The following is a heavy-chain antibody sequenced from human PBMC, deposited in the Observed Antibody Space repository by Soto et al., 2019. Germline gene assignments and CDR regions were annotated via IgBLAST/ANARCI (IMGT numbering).Heavy chain of an antibody. CDR2: MYYTGVT. Sequence: SETLSLTCSVSGGSVRSGNHFWNWIRQPPGRRLEWLGYMYYTGVTNYNPSLKSRVSMSVDTSKNQFSLKLTSLTAADTAVYYCARGGEPLGYYGLDVWGQGITVTVS. CDR3: ARGGEPLGYYGLDV. CDR1: GGSVRSGNHF. D-gene: IGHD3-10*01. V-gene: IGHV4-61*01. J-gene: IGHJ6*02.